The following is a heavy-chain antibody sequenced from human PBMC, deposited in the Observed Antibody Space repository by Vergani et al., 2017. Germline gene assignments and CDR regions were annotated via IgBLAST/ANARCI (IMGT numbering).Heavy chain of an antibody. CDR2: ISSSSSTI. D-gene: IGHD6-13*01. CDR1: GFTFSSYS. J-gene: IGHJ3*02. Sequence: EVQLVESAGGLVQPGGSLRLSCAASGFTFSSYSMNWVRQAPGKGLEWVSYISSSSSTIYYADSVKGRFTISRDNAKNSLYLQMNSLRAEDTAVYYCARGTGYSSSWYLSTLPDLNAFDIWGQGTMVTVSS. V-gene: IGHV3-48*01. CDR3: ARGTGYSSSWYLSTLPDLNAFDI.